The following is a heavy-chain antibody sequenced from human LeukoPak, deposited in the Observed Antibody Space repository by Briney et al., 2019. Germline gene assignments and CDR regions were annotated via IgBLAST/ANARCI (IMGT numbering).Heavy chain of an antibody. Sequence: GRCLRLSCAASVFTFSSYAMSWVPQAPRKGLECGSAISGSGGSTYYADSVKGRFTISRDNSKNTLYMQMNSLRAEDTAVYYCAKEMYGGHKEKFDYWGQGTLVTVSS. J-gene: IGHJ4*02. D-gene: IGHD4/OR15-4a*01. V-gene: IGHV3-23*01. CDR1: VFTFSSYA. CDR3: AKEMYGGHKEKFDY. CDR2: ISGSGGST.